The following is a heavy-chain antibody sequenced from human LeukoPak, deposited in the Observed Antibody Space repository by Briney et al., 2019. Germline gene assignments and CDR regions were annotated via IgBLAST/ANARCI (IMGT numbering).Heavy chain of an antibody. D-gene: IGHD2-15*01. CDR3: ARAAVVAQNYYYYYGMDV. V-gene: IGHV3-7*01. CDR1: GFTFSSYW. Sequence: GGSLRLSCAASGFTFSSYWMSWVRQAPGKGLEWVAHIKQDGSEKYYVDSVKGRFTISRDNAKNSLYLQMHSLRAEDTAVYYCARAAVVAQNYYYYYGMDVWGQGTTGTVSS. CDR2: IKQDGSEK. J-gene: IGHJ6*02.